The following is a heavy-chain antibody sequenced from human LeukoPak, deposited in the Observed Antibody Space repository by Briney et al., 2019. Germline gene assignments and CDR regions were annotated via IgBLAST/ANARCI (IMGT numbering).Heavy chain of an antibody. CDR3: ASVHRDGYGY. D-gene: IGHD5-24*01. V-gene: IGHV4-34*01. Sequence: SETLSLTCAVYGGPFSGYYWSWIRQPPGQGLEWIGEINHSGSTNYNPSLKSRVTISVDTSKNQFSLKLSSVTASDTVVYYCASVHRDGYGYWGQGTLVTVSS. CDR1: GGPFSGYY. CDR2: INHSGST. J-gene: IGHJ4*02.